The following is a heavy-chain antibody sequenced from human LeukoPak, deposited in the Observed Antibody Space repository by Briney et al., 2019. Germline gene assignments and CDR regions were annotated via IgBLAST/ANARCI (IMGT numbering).Heavy chain of an antibody. Sequence: GGSLRLSCAATGFTLSGHSMNWVRQAPGKGLDWVSSISPTSAYIYYQDSVKGRFTISRDNAKNSLYLQMNSLRAEDTAVYYCARDIPRGGSGPSDYWGQGTLVTVSS. J-gene: IGHJ4*02. V-gene: IGHV3-21*04. D-gene: IGHD3-10*01. CDR2: ISPTSAYI. CDR1: GFTLSGHS. CDR3: ARDIPRGGSGPSDY.